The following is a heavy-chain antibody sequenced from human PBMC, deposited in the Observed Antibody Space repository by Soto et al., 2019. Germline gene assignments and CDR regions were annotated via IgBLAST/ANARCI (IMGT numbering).Heavy chain of an antibody. J-gene: IGHJ4*02. V-gene: IGHV3-23*01. D-gene: IGHD2-21*02. CDR3: ASNRPNIVVVTAMLPDY. CDR2: ISGSGGST. CDR1: GFTFSSYA. Sequence: PGGSLRLSCAASGFTFSSYAMSWVRQAPGKGLEWVSAISGSGGSTYYADSVKGRFTISRDNSKNTLYLQMNSLRAEDTAVYYCASNRPNIVVVTAMLPDYWGQGTLVTVSS.